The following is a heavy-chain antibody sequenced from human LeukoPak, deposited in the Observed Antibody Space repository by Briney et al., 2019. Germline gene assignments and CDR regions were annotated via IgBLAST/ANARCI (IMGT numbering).Heavy chain of an antibody. V-gene: IGHV1-18*01. CDR3: ARDMDSGPDFFDY. D-gene: IGHD1-26*01. CDR2: ISPYNDNT. J-gene: IGHJ4*02. Sequence: ASVKVSCKASGYTFTTYGIVWLRQAPGEGIQWMGWISPYNDNTKYAQKLQGRVTMTRDTSISTAYMELSRLRSDDTAVYYCARDMDSGPDFFDYWGLGTLVTVSS. CDR1: GYTFTTYG.